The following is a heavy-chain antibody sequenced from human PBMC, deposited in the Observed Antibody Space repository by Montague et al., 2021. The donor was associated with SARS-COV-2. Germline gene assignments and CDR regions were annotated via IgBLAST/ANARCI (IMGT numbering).Heavy chain of an antibody. CDR2: ISYSWST. CDR1: GGSITTDIFY. D-gene: IGHD4-23*01. V-gene: IGHV4-39*01. CDR3: ARHVDPCGDNCRNWYFDL. J-gene: IGHJ2*01. Sequence: SETLSLTCTVSGGSITTDIFYWGWVRQPPGKGLEWIGSISYSWSTYYNPSLKSRVTMSVDTSKNQLSLGLISLTATDTAMYYCARHVDPCGDNCRNWYFDLWGRGTLVTVSS.